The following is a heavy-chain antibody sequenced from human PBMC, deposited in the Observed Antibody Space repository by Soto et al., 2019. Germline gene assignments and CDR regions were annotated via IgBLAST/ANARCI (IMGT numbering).Heavy chain of an antibody. CDR3: ARGGYYDFWSGYLRPLRY. Sequence: SETLSLTCAVYGGSFSGYYWSWIRQPPGKGLEWIGEINHSGSTNYNPSLKSRVTISVDTSKNQFSLKLSSVTAAGTAVYYCARGGYYDFWSGYLRPLRYWGQGTLVTVSS. CDR1: GGSFSGYY. V-gene: IGHV4-34*01. J-gene: IGHJ4*02. CDR2: INHSGST. D-gene: IGHD3-3*01.